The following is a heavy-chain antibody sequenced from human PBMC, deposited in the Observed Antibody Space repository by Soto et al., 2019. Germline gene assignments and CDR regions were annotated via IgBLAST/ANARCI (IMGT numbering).Heavy chain of an antibody. J-gene: IGHJ4*02. CDR1: GFAFNNYG. Sequence: LRLSCTVSGFAFNNYGINWVRQAPGKGLEWVSSISKSDYTYYSDSVTGRFTISRDNAKNSVSLQMNTLRVEDTAVYYCAREDSIIIPAVSDFWGQGTLVTVS. D-gene: IGHD2-2*01. V-gene: IGHV3-21*01. CDR3: AREDSIIIPAVSDF. CDR2: ISKSDYT.